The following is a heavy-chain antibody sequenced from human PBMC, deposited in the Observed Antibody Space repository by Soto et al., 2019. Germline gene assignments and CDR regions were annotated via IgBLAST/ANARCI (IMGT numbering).Heavy chain of an antibody. V-gene: IGHV3-23*01. Sequence: EVQLLESGGGLVQPGGSLRLSCEASGFSFSNYAMSWVRQAPGKGLEWVSVITSSGDTHFAASVKGRFTISRDNSKNTLYLPLNSLRAEDTAIYYCTTGPFISGDYWGQGTLVTVSS. CDR2: ITSSGDT. CDR3: TTGPFISGDY. D-gene: IGHD1-1*01. CDR1: GFSFSNYA. J-gene: IGHJ4*02.